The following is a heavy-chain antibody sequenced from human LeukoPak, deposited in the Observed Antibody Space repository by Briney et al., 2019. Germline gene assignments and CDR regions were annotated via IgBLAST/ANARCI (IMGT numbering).Heavy chain of an antibody. Sequence: GGSLRLSCAASGFTFTIYAMSWVRQSPGKGLEWVSSISDSGDRTYYADSVKGRFTISRDNSRNTLYLQVNSLRAEDTAVYYCAKSGSVPPDYWGQGALVTVSS. CDR1: GFTFTIYA. V-gene: IGHV3-23*01. CDR2: ISDSGDRT. CDR3: AKSGSVPPDY. J-gene: IGHJ4*02. D-gene: IGHD2-2*01.